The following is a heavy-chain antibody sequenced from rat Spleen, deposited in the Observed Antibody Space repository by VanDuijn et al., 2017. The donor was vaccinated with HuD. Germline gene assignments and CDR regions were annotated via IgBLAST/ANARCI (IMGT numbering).Heavy chain of an antibody. Sequence: EVQLVESGGGLVQPGRSLKLSCAASGLTFSDYGMAWVRQAPTKGLEWVATISYDGSSTYYRDSVKGRFTISRDNAKNTLFLQMDSLRSEDTATYYCARRHYGYTDYFDYWGQGVMVTVSS. CDR3: ARRHYGYTDYFDY. V-gene: IGHV5-29*01. D-gene: IGHD1-9*01. CDR2: ISYDGSST. CDR1: GLTFSDYG. J-gene: IGHJ2*01.